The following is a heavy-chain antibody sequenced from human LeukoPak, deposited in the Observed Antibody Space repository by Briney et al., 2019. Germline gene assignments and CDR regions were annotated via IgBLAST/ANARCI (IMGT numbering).Heavy chain of an antibody. CDR1: GGSFSGYS. Sequence: SETLSLTCAVYGGSFSGYSWSWIRQPPGKGLEWIGYIYHSGSTYYNPSLKSRVTISVDRSKNQFSLKLSSVTAADTAVYYCARYGDIAFDIWGQGTMVTVSS. CDR3: ARYGDIAFDI. D-gene: IGHD4-17*01. CDR2: IYHSGST. V-gene: IGHV4-30-2*01. J-gene: IGHJ3*02.